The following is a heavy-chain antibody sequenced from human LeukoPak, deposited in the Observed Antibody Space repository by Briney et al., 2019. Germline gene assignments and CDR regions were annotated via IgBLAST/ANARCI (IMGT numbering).Heavy chain of an antibody. Sequence: GGSLRLSCAASGFTFNNYGMSWVRQAPGKGLEWVSAISGSGGSTYYADSVKGRFTISRDNSKNTLYLQMNSLRAEDTAVYYCAKAGYDFWSGPDYWGQGTLVTVSS. CDR3: AKAGYDFWSGPDY. CDR2: ISGSGGST. D-gene: IGHD3-3*01. CDR1: GFTFNNYG. J-gene: IGHJ4*02. V-gene: IGHV3-23*01.